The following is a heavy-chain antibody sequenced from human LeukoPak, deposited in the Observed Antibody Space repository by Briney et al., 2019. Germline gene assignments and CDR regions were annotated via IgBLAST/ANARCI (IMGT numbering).Heavy chain of an antibody. V-gene: IGHV3-11*04. D-gene: IGHD3-22*01. Sequence: GGSLRLSCAASGFTFSDYYMSWSRQAPGKGLWWVSYISTSGSTIYYADSVKGRFTTSRDNAKNSLYLQMKSLRAEDTAVYYCARCYDSSGYYSNYHMDVWGKGTTVTVS. J-gene: IGHJ6*03. CDR2: ISTSGSTI. CDR3: ARCYDSSGYYSNYHMDV. CDR1: GFTFSDYY.